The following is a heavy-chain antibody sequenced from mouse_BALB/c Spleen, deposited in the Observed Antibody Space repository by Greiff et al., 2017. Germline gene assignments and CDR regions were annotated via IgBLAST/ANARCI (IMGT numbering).Heavy chain of an antibody. CDR3: ARGVYRYDSYAMDY. CDR2: INSNGGST. J-gene: IGHJ4*01. Sequence: VQLKESGGGLVQPGGSLKLSCAASGFTFSSYGMSWVRQTPDKRLELVATINSNGGSTYYPDSVKGRFTISRDNAKNTLYLQMSSLKSEDTAMYYCARGVYRYDSYAMDYWGQGTSVTVSS. V-gene: IGHV5-6-3*01. D-gene: IGHD2-14*01. CDR1: GFTFSSYG.